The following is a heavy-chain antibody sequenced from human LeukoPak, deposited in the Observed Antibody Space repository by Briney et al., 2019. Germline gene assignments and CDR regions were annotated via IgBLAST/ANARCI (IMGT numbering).Heavy chain of an antibody. D-gene: IGHD3-22*01. J-gene: IGHJ4*02. CDR3: ARVQYYYDSTASGFDY. V-gene: IGHV4-38-2*01. CDR1: GYSISSGYY. CDR2: ISRSGTT. Sequence: SEALSLTCAVSGYSISSGYYWGWIRQPPGKALEWIGSISRSGTTYYNPSLKSRVTISVDTSKNQFSLRLSSVTAADTAVYYCARVQYYYDSTASGFDYWGQGTLVTVSS.